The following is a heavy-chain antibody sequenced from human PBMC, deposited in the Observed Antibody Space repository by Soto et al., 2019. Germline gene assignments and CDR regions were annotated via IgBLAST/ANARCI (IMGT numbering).Heavy chain of an antibody. J-gene: IGHJ6*02. CDR2: VSGRGGST. Sequence: GSLMLSCTASGVTFNHYAMSWVRQAPGKGLEWVSAVSGRGGSTKYADSVKGRFIISRDNSNSTLYLQMDSLRGEDTAVYYCAKDSTVTTSLYFYYYGFDVWGQGTTVTVSS. CDR3: AKDSTVTTSLYFYYYGFDV. D-gene: IGHD4-17*01. V-gene: IGHV3-23*01. CDR1: GVTFNHYA.